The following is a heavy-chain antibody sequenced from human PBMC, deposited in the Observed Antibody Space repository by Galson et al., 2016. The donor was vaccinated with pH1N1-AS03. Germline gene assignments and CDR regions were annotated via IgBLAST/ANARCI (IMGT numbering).Heavy chain of an antibody. V-gene: IGHV4-34*01. CDR3: ARGNPFLGSSWYEDS. D-gene: IGHD6-13*01. J-gene: IGHJ4*02. CDR2: ISHSGVT. Sequence: TLSLTCTVSGGSLTDYQWSWIRQSPGKGLEWIGEISHSGVTDYNPSLKSRVSISVDTSKDQFSLNLSSMTAADAAVYYCARGNPFLGSSWYEDSWGQGTLVIVSS. CDR1: GGSLTDYQ.